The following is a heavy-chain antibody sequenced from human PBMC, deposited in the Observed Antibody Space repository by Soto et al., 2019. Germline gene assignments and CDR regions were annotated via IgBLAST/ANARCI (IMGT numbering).Heavy chain of an antibody. CDR1: GGTFSSYA. D-gene: IGHD3-10*01. J-gene: IGHJ6*02. V-gene: IGHV1-69*13. CDR3: ARDLEGYYYGSGSYRSYYGMDV. Sequence: SVKVSCKASGGTFSSYAISWVRQAPGQGLEWMGGIIPIFGTANYAQKFQGRVTITADESTSTAYMELSSLRSEDTAVYYCARDLEGYYYGSGSYRSYYGMDVWGQGTTVTVSS. CDR2: IIPIFGTA.